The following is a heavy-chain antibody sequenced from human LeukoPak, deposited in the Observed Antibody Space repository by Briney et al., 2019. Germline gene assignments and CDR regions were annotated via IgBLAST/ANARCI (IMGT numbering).Heavy chain of an antibody. CDR3: ARNDSSGYFAY. D-gene: IGHD3-22*01. Sequence: PSETLSLTCAVSDYSISSGDYWGWIRQPPGKGLEWIGSVYPSGTTHYSPSLKRRVNISVDTSKNQFSLKLRSVTAAATAVHYCARNDSSGYFAYWGQGTLVTVSS. CDR1: DYSISSGDY. V-gene: IGHV4-38-2*01. J-gene: IGHJ4*02. CDR2: VYPSGTT.